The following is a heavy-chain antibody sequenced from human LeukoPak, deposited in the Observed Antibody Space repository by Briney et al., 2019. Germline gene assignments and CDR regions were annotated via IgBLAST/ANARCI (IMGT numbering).Heavy chain of an antibody. D-gene: IGHD1-26*01. V-gene: IGHV1-46*01. CDR2: INPGSGST. J-gene: IGHJ4*02. CDR1: GYTFTSYY. Sequence: ASVKVSCKASGYTFTSYYMHWVRQAPGQGLQWMGIINPGSGSTSYAQKFQDRVTMTRDTSTSTVYMELSSLRSEDTAVYYCARKSSGTGSNWYFDYWGQGTLVTVSS. CDR3: ARKSSGTGSNWYFDY.